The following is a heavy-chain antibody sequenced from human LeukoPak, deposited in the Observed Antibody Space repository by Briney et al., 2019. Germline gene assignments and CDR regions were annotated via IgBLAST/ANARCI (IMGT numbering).Heavy chain of an antibody. Sequence: GESLKISCKGSGYSFTSYWNGWVRQMPGKGLEWMGIIYPGDSDTRYSPSFQGQVTISADKSISTAYLQWSSLKASDTAMYYCARRVDTAMATMYYFDYWGQGTLVTVSS. J-gene: IGHJ4*02. D-gene: IGHD5-18*01. CDR3: ARRVDTAMATMYYFDY. V-gene: IGHV5-51*01. CDR1: GYSFTSYW. CDR2: IYPGDSDT.